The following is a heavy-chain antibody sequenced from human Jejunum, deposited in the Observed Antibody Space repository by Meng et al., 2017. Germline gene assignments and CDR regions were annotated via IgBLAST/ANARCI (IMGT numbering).Heavy chain of an antibody. CDR3: AKDPAASHFVNAFHI. Sequence: GESLKISCAASGFTFSSYAMSWVRQAPGKGLEWVSSISDSGGATYYADSVKGRFAISRDNSRNTLYLQMNSLRAEDTAVYYCAKDPAASHFVNAFHIWGQGTRVTVSS. CDR1: GFTFSSYA. V-gene: IGHV3-23*01. J-gene: IGHJ3*02. CDR2: ISDSGGAT. D-gene: IGHD3-3*02.